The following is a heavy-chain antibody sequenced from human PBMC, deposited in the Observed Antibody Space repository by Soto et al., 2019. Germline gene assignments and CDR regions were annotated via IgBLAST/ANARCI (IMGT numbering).Heavy chain of an antibody. Sequence: SVKVSCKASGGSFSNFGISWVRQAPGQGLEWMGGIVPVFGRPNYAQRFRGRLTITAVESTSTGYMELISLRSDDTAVYYCAREGSGYNFWGQGTQVTVSS. CDR1: GGSFSNFG. CDR3: AREGSGYNF. V-gene: IGHV1-69*13. J-gene: IGHJ4*02. D-gene: IGHD5-12*01. CDR2: IVPVFGRP.